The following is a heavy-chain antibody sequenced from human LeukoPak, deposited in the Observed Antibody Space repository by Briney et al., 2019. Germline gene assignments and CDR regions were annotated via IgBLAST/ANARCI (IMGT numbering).Heavy chain of an antibody. J-gene: IGHJ5*01. CDR2: ISRDGSVK. V-gene: IGHV3-30*18. CDR3: AKEGTTYSSTWFDS. CDR1: GFTFNNYG. Sequence: GGSLRLSCAASGFTFNNYGMQWVRQTPGKGLEWVTVISRDGSVKHYADSVKGRFTISRDTSKNTVYLQMNSLRPEDTAVYYCAKEGTTYSSTWFDSWGQGTLVTVSS. D-gene: IGHD6-19*01.